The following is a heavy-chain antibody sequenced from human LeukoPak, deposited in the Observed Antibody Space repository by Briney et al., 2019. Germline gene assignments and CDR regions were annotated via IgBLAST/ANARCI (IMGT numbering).Heavy chain of an antibody. CDR1: GYSFNSVG. CDR2: IDTNTGNP. V-gene: IGHV7-4-1*01. J-gene: IGHJ4*02. D-gene: IGHD1-26*01. CDR3: ARGRSSPGIDY. Sequence: ASVKVSRKASGYSFNSVGMNWVRQAPGQGLEWMGWIDTNTGNPTYAQGFRGRFVFSFDTSVSTAYLQIYSLEPEDTAVYFCARGRSSPGIDYWGLGTQVTVSS.